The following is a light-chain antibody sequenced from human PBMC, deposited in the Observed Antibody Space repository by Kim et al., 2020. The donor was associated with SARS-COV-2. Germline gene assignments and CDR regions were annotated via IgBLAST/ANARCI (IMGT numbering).Light chain of an antibody. CDR1: NIGRKS. Sequence: APGKTARITCGGTNIGRKSVHWYQQRPGQAPVLVIYSDSDRPSGIPERFSGSNSGNTATLTISRVEAGDEADYYCQVWDSSSDLVVFGGGTQLTVL. CDR2: SDS. V-gene: IGLV3-21*04. CDR3: QVWDSSSDLVV. J-gene: IGLJ2*01.